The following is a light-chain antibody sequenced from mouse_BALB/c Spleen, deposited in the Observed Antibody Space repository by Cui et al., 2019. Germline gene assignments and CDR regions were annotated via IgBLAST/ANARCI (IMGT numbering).Light chain of an antibody. J-gene: IGKJ5*01. CDR1: SSVSY. CDR3: QQWNYPLT. CDR2: DIS. Sequence: IVLTQSPAITAASLGQKVTITCSASSSVSYMHWYQQKSGTSPKPWIHDISTLASGVPARFSGSGSGTSYSLTISSMEAEDAAIYYCQQWNYPLTFGAGTKLELK. V-gene: IGKV4-86*01.